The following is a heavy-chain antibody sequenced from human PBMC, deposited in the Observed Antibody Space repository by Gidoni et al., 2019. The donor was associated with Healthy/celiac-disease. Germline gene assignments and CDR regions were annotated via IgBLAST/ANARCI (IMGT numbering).Heavy chain of an antibody. V-gene: IGHV3-49*04. CDR2: IRSKAYGGKT. J-gene: IGHJ5*02. D-gene: IGHD3-10*01. Sequence: VQLVESGGGLVQPGRSLRLPCPASGFPFGDYAMSWVRQAPGKGLEWVGFIRSKAYGGKTEYAASVKGRFTISRDDSKSIAYLQMNSLKTEDTAVYYCTRITMVRGVIPNWFDPWGQGTLVTVSS. CDR3: TRITMVRGVIPNWFDP. CDR1: GFPFGDYA.